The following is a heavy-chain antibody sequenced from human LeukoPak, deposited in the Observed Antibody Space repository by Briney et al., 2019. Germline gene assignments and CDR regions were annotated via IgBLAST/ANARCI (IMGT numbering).Heavy chain of an antibody. CDR3: TRVEETATTAAIIRKYSYYYYYMDV. J-gene: IGHJ6*03. Sequence: GGSLRLSCAASGFTFSTYRMSWVRQAPGKGLEWVANIKQDGSEKHYVDSVKGRFTISRDNAKNSLYLQMSSLRAEDTAVYYCTRVEETATTAAIIRKYSYYYYYMDVWGRGNTVTVSS. CDR1: GFTFSTYR. D-gene: IGHD4-11*01. V-gene: IGHV3-7*01. CDR2: IKQDGSEK.